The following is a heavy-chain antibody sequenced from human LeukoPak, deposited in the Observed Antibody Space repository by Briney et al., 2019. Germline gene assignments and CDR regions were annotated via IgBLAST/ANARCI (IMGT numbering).Heavy chain of an antibody. Sequence: PGGSLRLSCAASGFTFSNYAMHWVRQAPGKGLEWVAVISYDGSDKYYADSVKGRFTISRDDSKNTLYLQMNSLRTEDTAVYFCARAPPSLNTYYYGSGSAMDAWGQGTTVTVSS. CDR3: ARAPPSLNTYYYGSGSAMDA. V-gene: IGHV3-30-3*01. J-gene: IGHJ6*02. D-gene: IGHD3-10*01. CDR1: GFTFSNYA. CDR2: ISYDGSDK.